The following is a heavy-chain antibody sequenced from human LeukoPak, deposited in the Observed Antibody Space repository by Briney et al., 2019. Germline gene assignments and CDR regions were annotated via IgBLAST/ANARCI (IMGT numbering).Heavy chain of an antibody. V-gene: IGHV1-18*04. CDR1: GYTFTSYG. Sequence: GASVKVSCKASGYTFTSYGISWVRQAPGQGLEWIGWISAYNGNTNYAQKLQGRVTMTTDTSTSTAYMELRSLRSDDTAVYYCAINPIVVVPAATSGANWFDPWGQGTLVTVSS. J-gene: IGHJ5*02. D-gene: IGHD2-2*01. CDR2: ISAYNGNT. CDR3: AINPIVVVPAATSGANWFDP.